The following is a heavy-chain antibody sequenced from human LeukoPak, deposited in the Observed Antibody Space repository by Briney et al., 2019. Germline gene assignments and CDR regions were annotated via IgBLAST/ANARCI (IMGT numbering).Heavy chain of an antibody. V-gene: IGHV5-51*01. CDR3: ARHRDSSGWLGDAFDI. Sequence: GESLKISCKGSGYSFTSYWIGWVRQMPGKGLEWMGIIYSGDSDTRYSPSFQGQVTISADKSISTAYLQWSSLKASDTAMYYCARHRDSSGWLGDAFDIWGQGTMVTVSS. D-gene: IGHD6-19*01. CDR1: GYSFTSYW. J-gene: IGHJ3*02. CDR2: IYSGDSDT.